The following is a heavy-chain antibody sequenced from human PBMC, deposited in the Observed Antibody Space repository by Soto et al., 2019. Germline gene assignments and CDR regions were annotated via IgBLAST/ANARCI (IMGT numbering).Heavy chain of an antibody. Sequence: SGGSLRLSCAASGFTFSSYAMHWVRQAPGKGLEWVAVISYDGSNKYYADSVKGRFTISRDNSKNTLYLQMNSLRAEDTAVYYCARRPENFDWLSFDYWGQGTLVTVSS. CDR2: ISYDGSNK. J-gene: IGHJ4*02. CDR1: GFTFSSYA. D-gene: IGHD3-9*01. CDR3: ARRPENFDWLSFDY. V-gene: IGHV3-30-3*01.